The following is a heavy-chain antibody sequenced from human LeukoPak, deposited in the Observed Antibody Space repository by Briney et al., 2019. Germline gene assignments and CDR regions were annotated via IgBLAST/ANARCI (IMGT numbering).Heavy chain of an antibody. D-gene: IGHD2-15*01. CDR1: GFTFSRYW. CDR3: AREYSTGFDP. CDR2: INSDGSST. Sequence: PGGSLRLSCAASGFTFSRYWMHWVRQGPGKGLVWVSRINSDGSSTSYADSVKGRFTISRDNAKNTLYLQMNSLRAEDTAVYHCAREYSTGFDPWGQGTLATVSS. J-gene: IGHJ5*02. V-gene: IGHV3-74*01.